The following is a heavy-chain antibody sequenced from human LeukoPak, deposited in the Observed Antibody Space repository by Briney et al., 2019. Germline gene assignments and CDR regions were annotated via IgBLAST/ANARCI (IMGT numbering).Heavy chain of an antibody. CDR2: INHSGST. D-gene: IGHD3-3*01. CDR1: GGSFSGYY. J-gene: IGHJ4*02. Sequence: SETLSLTCAVYGGSFSGYYWSWIRQPPGKGLEWIGEINHSGSTNYNPSLKSRVTISVDTSKTQFSLKLSSVTAADTAVYYCARAGGFWSGYYEYYFDYWGQGTLVTVSS. CDR3: ARAGGFWSGYYEYYFDY. V-gene: IGHV4-34*01.